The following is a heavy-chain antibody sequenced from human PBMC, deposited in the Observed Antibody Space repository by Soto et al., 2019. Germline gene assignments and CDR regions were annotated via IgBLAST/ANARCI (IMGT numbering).Heavy chain of an antibody. CDR3: AKDGTMGYDFWSGSNWFDP. CDR1: GFTFSIYG. Sequence: GGSLRLSCAASGFTFSIYGMHWFRQAPGKGLEWVAVISYDGSNKYYADSVKGRFTISRDNSKNTLYLQMNSLRAEDTAVYYCAKDGTMGYDFWSGSNWFDPWGQGTLVTVSS. CDR2: ISYDGSNK. V-gene: IGHV3-30*18. D-gene: IGHD3-3*01. J-gene: IGHJ5*02.